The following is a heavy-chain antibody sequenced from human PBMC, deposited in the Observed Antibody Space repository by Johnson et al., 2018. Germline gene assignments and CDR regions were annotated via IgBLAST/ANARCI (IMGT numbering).Heavy chain of an antibody. J-gene: IGHJ6*03. CDR2: INSAGGI. CDR3: ARGYSSGLGYYMDV. D-gene: IGHD6-19*01. V-gene: IGHV3-23*04. CDR1: GFTFSSYA. Sequence: EVQLVESGGGLVQPGGSLRLSCAASGFTFSSYAMTWVRQAPGKGLEWVSGINSAGGIYYAGSVKGRFTVSRDTAENSLYLQMNTLRAEDAAVYYCARGYSSGLGYYMDVWGKGTTVTVSS.